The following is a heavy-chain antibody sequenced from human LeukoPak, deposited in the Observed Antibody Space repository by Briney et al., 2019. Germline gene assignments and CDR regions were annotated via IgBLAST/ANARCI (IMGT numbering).Heavy chain of an antibody. J-gene: IGHJ5*02. Sequence: PGGSLRLSCAASGFTFSSYWMSWVRQAPGKGLEWVANIKQDGSEKYYVDSVKGRFTISRDNAKNSLYLQMNSLRAEDTAVYYCARDSTIISSSWLNWFDPWGQGTLVIVSS. CDR1: GFTFSSYW. CDR3: ARDSTIISSSWLNWFDP. CDR2: IKQDGSEK. V-gene: IGHV3-7*01. D-gene: IGHD6-13*01.